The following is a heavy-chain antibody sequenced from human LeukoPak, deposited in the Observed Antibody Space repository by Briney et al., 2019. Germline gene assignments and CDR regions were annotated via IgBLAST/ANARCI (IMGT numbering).Heavy chain of an antibody. CDR3: ARHSSVATTYYYYYCMDV. CDR2: INHSGST. J-gene: IGHJ6*03. Sequence: SETLSLTCAVYGGSFSGYYWSRIRQPPGKGLEWIGEINHSGSTNYNPSLKSRVTISVDTSKNQFSLKLSSVTAADTAVYYCARHSSVATTYYYYYCMDVWGKGTTVTISS. CDR1: GGSFSGYY. V-gene: IGHV4-34*01. D-gene: IGHD5-12*01.